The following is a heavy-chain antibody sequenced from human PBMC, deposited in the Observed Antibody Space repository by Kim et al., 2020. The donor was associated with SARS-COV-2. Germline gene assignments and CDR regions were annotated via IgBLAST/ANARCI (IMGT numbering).Heavy chain of an antibody. CDR3: ARVPFIVVVPAAYYFDY. J-gene: IGHJ4*02. Sequence: ASVKVSCKASGYTFTGYYMHWVRQAPGQGLEWMGWINPNSGGTNYAQKFQGRVTMTRDTSISTAYMELSRLRSDDTAVYYCARVPFIVVVPAAYYFDYWGQGTLVTVSS. V-gene: IGHV1-2*02. CDR1: GYTFTGYY. CDR2: INPNSGGT. D-gene: IGHD2-2*01.